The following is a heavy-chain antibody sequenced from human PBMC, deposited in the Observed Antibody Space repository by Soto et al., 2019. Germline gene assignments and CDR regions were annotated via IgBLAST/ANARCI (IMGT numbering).Heavy chain of an antibody. D-gene: IGHD3-10*01. Sequence: QLQLQESGPGLVKPSETLSLTCTVSGGSISSINDYWGWIRQPPGKGLEWIGSIYYSGSSYYNPSLKSRVTISVDTSKNQFSLKLNSVTAADTAVYYCARHEYYDSGSYSGGQGTLVTVSS. CDR2: IYYSGSS. CDR1: GGSISSINDY. V-gene: IGHV4-39*01. J-gene: IGHJ4*02. CDR3: ARHEYYDSGSYS.